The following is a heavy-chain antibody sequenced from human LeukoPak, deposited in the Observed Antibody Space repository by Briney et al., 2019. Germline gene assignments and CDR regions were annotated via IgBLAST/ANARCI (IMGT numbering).Heavy chain of an antibody. CDR3: ARDLTTSSGYYYHYFDY. V-gene: IGHV1-2*06. Sequence: ASVKVSCKASGYTFTGYYMHWVRQAPGQGLEWMGRINPNSSGTNYAQKFQGRVTMTRDTSISTAYMELSRLRSDDTAVYYCARDLTTSSGYYYHYFDYWGQGTLVTVSS. D-gene: IGHD3-22*01. CDR1: GYTFTGYY. J-gene: IGHJ4*02. CDR2: INPNSSGT.